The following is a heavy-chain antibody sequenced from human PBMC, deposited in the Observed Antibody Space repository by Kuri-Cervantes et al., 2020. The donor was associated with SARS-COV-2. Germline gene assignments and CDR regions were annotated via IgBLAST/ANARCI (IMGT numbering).Heavy chain of an antibody. J-gene: IGHJ6*02. V-gene: IGHV1-18*04. CDR3: ARVCGGDCADNYYYYYGMDV. Sequence: ASVKVSCKTSGYTFTSCGISWVRQAPGQGLEWMGWISIKQGDTNYAQKFQGRVTMTTDTSTSTAYMELRSLRSDDTAAYYCARVCGGDCADNYYYYYGMDVWGQGTTVTVSS. CDR1: GYTFTSCG. D-gene: IGHD2-21*02. CDR2: ISIKQGDT.